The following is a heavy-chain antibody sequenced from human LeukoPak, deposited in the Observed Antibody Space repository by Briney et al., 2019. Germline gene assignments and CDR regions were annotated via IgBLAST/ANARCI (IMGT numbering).Heavy chain of an antibody. CDR2: ISSSSSFI. CDR3: ASAPSGTTHFDY. J-gene: IGHJ4*02. Sequence: PGGSLRLSCAASGFILSSYSMNWVRQAPGKGLEWVSSISSSSSFIYNADSVKGRFTISRDNAKNSLYLQMNSLRAEDTAVYYCASAPSGTTHFDYWGQGTVDTVSS. CDR1: GFILSSYS. D-gene: IGHD1-26*01. V-gene: IGHV3-21*01.